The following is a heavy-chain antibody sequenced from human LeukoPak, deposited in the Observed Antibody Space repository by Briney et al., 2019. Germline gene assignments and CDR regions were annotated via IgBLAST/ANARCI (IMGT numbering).Heavy chain of an antibody. Sequence: PGRSLRLSCAASGFTFSSYGMHWVRQAPGKGLEWVAVISYDGSNKYYADSVKGRFTISRDNSKNTLYLQMNSLRAEDTAVYYCAKDLSSGWYPYYFDFWGRGTLVTVSS. CDR1: GFTFSSYG. D-gene: IGHD6-19*01. J-gene: IGHJ4*02. CDR3: AKDLSSGWYPYYFDF. V-gene: IGHV3-30*18. CDR2: ISYDGSNK.